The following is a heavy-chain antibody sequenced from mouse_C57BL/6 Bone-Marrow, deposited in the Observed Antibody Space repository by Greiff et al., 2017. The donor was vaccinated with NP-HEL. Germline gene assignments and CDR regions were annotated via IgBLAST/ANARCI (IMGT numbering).Heavy chain of an antibody. CDR2: ISGGGGNT. CDR1: GFTFSSYT. CDR3: ARYGFPRYFDV. V-gene: IGHV5-9*01. D-gene: IGHD1-1*01. Sequence: EVMLVESGGGLVKPGGSLKLSCAASGFTFSSYTMSWVRQTPEKRLEWVATISGGGGNTYYPDSVKGRFTISRDNAKNTLYLQMSSLRSEYTALCYCARYGFPRYFDVWGTGTTVTVSS. J-gene: IGHJ1*03.